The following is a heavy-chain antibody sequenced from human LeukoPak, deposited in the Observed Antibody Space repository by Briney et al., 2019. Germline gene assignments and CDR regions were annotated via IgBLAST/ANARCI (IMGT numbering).Heavy chain of an antibody. J-gene: IGHJ4*02. CDR2: INAGNGNT. CDR3: ARDPDADY. Sequence: ASVKVSCKASGYTFTAYTIHWVRQAPGQRLEWMGWINAGNGNTKYSQKFQGRVTITRDTSASTAYMELSSLRSGDTAVYYCARDPDADYWGQGTLVTVSS. CDR1: GYTFTAYT. V-gene: IGHV1-3*01.